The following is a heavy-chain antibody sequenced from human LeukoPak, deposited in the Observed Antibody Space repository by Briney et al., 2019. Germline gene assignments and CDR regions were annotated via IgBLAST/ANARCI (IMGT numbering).Heavy chain of an antibody. J-gene: IGHJ4*02. D-gene: IGHD3-22*01. V-gene: IGHV3-23*01. Sequence: GGSLRLSCAASGFTFSSYAMSWVRQAPGKGLEWVSAISGSGGSTYCADSVKGRFTISRDNSKNTLYLQMNSLRAEDTAVYYCAKDRYDSSGLDYWGQGTLVTVSS. CDR2: ISGSGGST. CDR3: AKDRYDSSGLDY. CDR1: GFTFSSYA.